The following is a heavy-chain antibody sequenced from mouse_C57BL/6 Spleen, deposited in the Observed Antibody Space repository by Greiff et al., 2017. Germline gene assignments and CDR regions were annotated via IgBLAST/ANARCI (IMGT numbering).Heavy chain of an antibody. J-gene: IGHJ4*01. CDR1: GYTFTSYW. V-gene: IGHV1-61*01. D-gene: IGHD2-5*01. CDR3: AREDYSNYYAMDY. Sequence: QVQLQQSGAELVRPGSSVKLSRKASGYTFTSYWMDWVKQRPGQGLEWIGNIYPSDSETHYNQKFKDKATLTVDKSSSTAYMQLSSLTSEDSAVYYCAREDYSNYYAMDYWGQGTSVTVSS. CDR2: IYPSDSET.